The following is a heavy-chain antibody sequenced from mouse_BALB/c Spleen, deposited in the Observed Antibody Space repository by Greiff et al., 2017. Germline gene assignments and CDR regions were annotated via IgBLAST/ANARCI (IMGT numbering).Heavy chain of an antibody. CDR1: GYSFTSYW. CDR3: ARVAGYPFAY. V-gene: IGHV1S127*01. Sequence: QVQLPQSGPQLVRPGASVKISCKASGYSFTSYWMHWVKQRPGQGLEWIGMIDPSDSETRLNQKFKDKATLTVDKSSSTAYMQLSSPTSEDSAVYYCARVAGYPFAYWGQGTLVTVSA. CDR2: IDPSDSET. D-gene: IGHD2-2*01. J-gene: IGHJ3*01.